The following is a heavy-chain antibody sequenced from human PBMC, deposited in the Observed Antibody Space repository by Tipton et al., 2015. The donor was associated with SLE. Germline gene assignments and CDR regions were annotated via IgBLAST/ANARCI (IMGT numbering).Heavy chain of an antibody. V-gene: IGHV1-18*04. J-gene: IGHJ4*02. CDR2: ISAYNGNT. CDR1: GYTFSGFF. D-gene: IGHD6-13*01. CDR3: ALGYSSSWPPGEFDY. Sequence: QVQLVQSGAEVKKPGASVKVSCKTSGYTFSGFFMHWVRQAPGQGLEWMGWISAYNGNTNYAQKLQGRVTMTTDTSTSTAYMELRSLRSDDTAVYYCALGYSSSWPPGEFDYWGQGTLVTVSS.